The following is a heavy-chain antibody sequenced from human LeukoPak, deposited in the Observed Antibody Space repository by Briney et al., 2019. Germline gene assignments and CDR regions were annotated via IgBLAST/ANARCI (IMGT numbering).Heavy chain of an antibody. CDR3: ARGPGYSSSWYDY. Sequence: SETLSLTCAVSGGSISSGGYSWSWIRQPPGKGLEWIGYIYHSGSTYYNPSLKSRVTISVDRSKNQFSLKLSSVTAADTAVYYCARGPGYSSSWYDYWGQGTLVTVPS. CDR1: GGSISSGGYS. J-gene: IGHJ4*02. D-gene: IGHD6-13*01. CDR2: IYHSGST. V-gene: IGHV4-30-2*01.